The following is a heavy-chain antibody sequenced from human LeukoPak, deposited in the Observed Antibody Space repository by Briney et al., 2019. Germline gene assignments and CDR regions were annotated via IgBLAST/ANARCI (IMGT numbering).Heavy chain of an antibody. CDR1: GFTFSGKS. J-gene: IGHJ2*01. V-gene: IGHV3-23*01. D-gene: IGHD3-10*01. CDR3: AKDRRHTVSGGYFDL. Sequence: GGSLRLSCAASGFTFSGKSMTWVRQAPGKGLEWVSAISGNGVDTFYADSVKGRFTISRDNAKNSLYLQMNSLRAGDTALYYCAKDRRHTVSGGYFDLWGRGTLVIVSS. CDR2: ISGNGVDT.